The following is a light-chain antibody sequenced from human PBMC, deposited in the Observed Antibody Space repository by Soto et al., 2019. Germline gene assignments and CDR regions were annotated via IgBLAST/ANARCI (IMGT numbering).Light chain of an antibody. V-gene: IGLV2-8*01. CDR3: NSYAGSNNWV. CDR1: SSDVGGYNY. CDR2: EVS. Sequence: QAVVTQPASVSGSPGQSITISCTGTSSDVGGYNYVSWYQQHPGKAPKLMIYEVSKRPSGVPDRFSGSKSGNTASLTVSGLQAADEADYYCNSYAGSNNWVFGGGTKHTVL. J-gene: IGLJ3*02.